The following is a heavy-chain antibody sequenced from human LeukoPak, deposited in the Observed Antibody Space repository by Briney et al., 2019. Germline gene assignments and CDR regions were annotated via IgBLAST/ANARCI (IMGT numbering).Heavy chain of an antibody. CDR2: IYPGDSDT. CDR1: GYSFTSYW. CDR3: ARLDCTNCWIDF. J-gene: IGHJ5*01. V-gene: IGHV5-51*01. Sequence: GESLKISCKGSGYSFTSYWIGWVRQMPGKGLEWMGIIYPGDSDTRYSPSFQGQVTISGDKSISTAYLQWRSLKASDTAIYYCARLDCTNCWIDFWGQGTLVTVSS. D-gene: IGHD2-2*01.